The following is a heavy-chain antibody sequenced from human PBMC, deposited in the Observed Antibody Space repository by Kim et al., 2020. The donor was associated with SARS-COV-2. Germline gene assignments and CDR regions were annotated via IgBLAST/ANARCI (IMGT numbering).Heavy chain of an antibody. V-gene: IGHV4-39*01. Sequence: SETLSLTCTVSGGSISSSSYYWGWIRQPPGKGLEWIGSINYSGITYYNLSLKSRVTISVDTSKNQFSLKLSSVTAADTAVYYCARLPRLDTSGGYAMDVWGQGTTVTVSS. CDR3: ARLPRLDTSGGYAMDV. CDR1: GGSISSSSYY. J-gene: IGHJ6*02. D-gene: IGHD3-22*01. CDR2: INYSGIT.